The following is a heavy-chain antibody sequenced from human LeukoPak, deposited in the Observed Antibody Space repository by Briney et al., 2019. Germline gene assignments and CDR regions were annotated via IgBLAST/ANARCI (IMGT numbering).Heavy chain of an antibody. D-gene: IGHD3-22*01. CDR2: IYTSGST. CDR1: GGSISKYY. J-gene: IGHJ4*02. Sequence: PSETLSLTCIVSGGSISKYYWSWIRQPAGKGLEWIGRIYTSGSTIYSPSLKSRVTMSVDTSNNQFSLKLSSVTAADTAVYYCARGSYYDSSGHQYYFEYWGQGTLVTASS. V-gene: IGHV4-4*07. CDR3: ARGSYYDSSGHQYYFEY.